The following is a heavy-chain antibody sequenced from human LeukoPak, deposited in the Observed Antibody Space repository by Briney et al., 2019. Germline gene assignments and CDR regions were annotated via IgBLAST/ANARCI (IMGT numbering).Heavy chain of an antibody. CDR3: ARESIAARMWFDP. V-gene: IGHV4-59*01. D-gene: IGHD6-6*01. J-gene: IGHJ5*02. Sequence: SETLSLTCTVSGGSISSYYWSWIRQPPGKGLEWIGYIYYSGSTNYNPSLKSRVTISVDTSKNQFSLKLSSVTAADTAVYYCARESIAARMWFDPWGQGTLVTVSS. CDR1: GGSISSYY. CDR2: IYYSGST.